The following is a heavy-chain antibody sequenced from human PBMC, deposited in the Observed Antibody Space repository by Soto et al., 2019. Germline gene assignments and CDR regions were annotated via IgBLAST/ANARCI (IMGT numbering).Heavy chain of an antibody. CDR3: ARRARTATTNWGAFDV. V-gene: IGHV3-23*01. Sequence: EVQLLESGGGLVQPGGSLRLSCAASGFTFNTYVMNWVRQAPGKGLEWVSTISYSADKTHYADPVKGRFTISRDNSMDTLFLQMNSLRADDAAVYYCARRARTATTNWGAFDVWGQGTMVTVSS. CDR2: ISYSADKT. D-gene: IGHD1-7*01. J-gene: IGHJ3*01. CDR1: GFTFNTYV.